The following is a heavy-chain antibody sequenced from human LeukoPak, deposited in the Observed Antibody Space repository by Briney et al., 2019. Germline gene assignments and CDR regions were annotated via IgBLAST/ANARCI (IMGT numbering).Heavy chain of an antibody. CDR3: ARARVNYYDSSGFFDY. CDR2: IIPILGIA. J-gene: IGHJ4*02. Sequence: SVKVSCKASGGTFSSYAISWVRQAPGQGLEWMGRIIPILGIANYAQKFQGRVTITADKSTSTAYMELSSLRSEDTAVYYCARARVNYYDSSGFFDYWGQGTLVTASS. D-gene: IGHD3-22*01. V-gene: IGHV1-69*04. CDR1: GGTFSSYA.